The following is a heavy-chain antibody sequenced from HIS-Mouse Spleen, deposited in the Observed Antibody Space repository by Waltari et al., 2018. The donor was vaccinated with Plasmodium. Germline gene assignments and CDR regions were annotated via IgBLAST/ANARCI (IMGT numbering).Heavy chain of an antibody. Sequence: EVQLVESGGGLVQPGGSLRPSCAASGVTFSSYWMRWVRQAPGKGLEWVANIKQEGSEKYYVDSVKGRFTISRDNAKNSLYLQMNSLRAEDTAVYYCASSWYWYFDLWGRGTLVTVSS. J-gene: IGHJ2*01. D-gene: IGHD6-13*01. CDR2: IKQEGSEK. CDR3: ASSWYWYFDL. CDR1: GVTFSSYW. V-gene: IGHV3-7*01.